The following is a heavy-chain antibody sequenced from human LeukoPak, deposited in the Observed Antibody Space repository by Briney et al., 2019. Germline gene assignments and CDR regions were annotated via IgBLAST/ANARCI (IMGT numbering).Heavy chain of an antibody. V-gene: IGHV3-23*01. CDR1: GFTFTNYA. CDR3: AKLFKAYSSTWIDY. J-gene: IGHJ4*02. CDR2: LSPSGADT. Sequence: PGGSLRLSCAASGFTFTNYAMNWVRQAPGKGLEWVSTLSPSGADTYYADSVKGRFTISRDISKNTLYLQMNSLRAEDTAVYYCAKLFKAYSSTWIDYWGQGNLVTVSS. D-gene: IGHD6-13*01.